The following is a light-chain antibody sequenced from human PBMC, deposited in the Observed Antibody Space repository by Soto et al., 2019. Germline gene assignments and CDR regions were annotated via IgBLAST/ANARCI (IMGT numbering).Light chain of an antibody. CDR1: SCDLGGFNS. J-gene: IGLJ3*02. V-gene: IGLV2-14*03. CDR3: CSYRTNSARV. CDR2: DVT. Sequence: QSALTQPASVSGSPGQSITISCTGTSCDLGGFNSVSWYQQLPGQAPKLMIYDVTARPSGVSNRFSGSKSGDTASLTISGLQAEDEADYYCCSYRTNSARVFGGGTKLTVL.